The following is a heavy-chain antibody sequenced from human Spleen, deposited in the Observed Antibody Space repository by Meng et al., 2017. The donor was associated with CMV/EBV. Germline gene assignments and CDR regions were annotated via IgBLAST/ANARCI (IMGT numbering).Heavy chain of an antibody. CDR2: INPNNGGT. Sequence: SGYSFTDNYIHWVRQAPGQGLQWMGWINPNNGGTNYAQKFQGRVTMTRDTSITTAYLELSRLRSDDTAVYFCARDCSTTGCLAFDYWGRGTLVTVSS. CDR1: GYSFTDNY. J-gene: IGHJ4*02. CDR3: ARDCSTTGCLAFDY. D-gene: IGHD2-2*01. V-gene: IGHV1-2*02.